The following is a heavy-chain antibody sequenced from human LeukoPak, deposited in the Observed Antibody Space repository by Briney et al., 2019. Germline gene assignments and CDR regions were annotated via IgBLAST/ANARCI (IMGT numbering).Heavy chain of an antibody. V-gene: IGHV3-21*01. Sequence: GGSLRLSCAASGFTFSSYSMNWVRQAPGKGLEWVSSISSSSSYIYYADSLKGRFTISRDNAKNSLYLQMNSLRAEDTAVYYCARLSRSPGYSSSWYGGLYYFDYWGQGTLVTVSS. CDR2: ISSSSSYI. J-gene: IGHJ4*02. D-gene: IGHD6-13*01. CDR1: GFTFSSYS. CDR3: ARLSRSPGYSSSWYGGLYYFDY.